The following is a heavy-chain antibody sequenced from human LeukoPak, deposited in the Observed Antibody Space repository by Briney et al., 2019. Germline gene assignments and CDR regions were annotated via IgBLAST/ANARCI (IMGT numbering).Heavy chain of an antibody. CDR1: GYTFTSYD. CDR2: MNPNSGNT. CDR3: ARLHYDFWSGPNWFDP. V-gene: IGHV1-8*01. D-gene: IGHD3-3*01. Sequence: ASVKVSCKASGYTFTSYDINWVRQATGQGLEWMGWMNPNSGNTGYAQKFQGSVTMTRNTSISTAYMELSSLRSEDTAVYYCARLHYDFWSGPNWFDPWGQGTLVTVSS. J-gene: IGHJ5*02.